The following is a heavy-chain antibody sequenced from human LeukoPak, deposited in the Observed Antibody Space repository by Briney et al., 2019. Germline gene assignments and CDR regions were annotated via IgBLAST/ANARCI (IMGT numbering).Heavy chain of an antibody. J-gene: IGHJ1*01. V-gene: IGHV4-39*07. CDR3: AGLGVMVLVYQSES. D-gene: IGHD2-8*01. CDR1: GGSVSSSKYL. CDR2: ISCSGNT. Sequence: SETLSLTCAVSGGSVSSSKYLWGWIRQPPGKELEWIGSISCSGNTDYNPSLKSRVTLSVDTSKNQFSLKLTSVTAADSAVYYCAGLGVMVLVYQSESWGQGTPVTVSS.